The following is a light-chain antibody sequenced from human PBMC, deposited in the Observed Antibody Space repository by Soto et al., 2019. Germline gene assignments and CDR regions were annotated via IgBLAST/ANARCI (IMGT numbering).Light chain of an antibody. J-gene: IGLJ1*01. CDR2: DVT. CDR3: SSYTSSSTDV. Sequence: QSALTQPASVSGSPGQSTTISCTGTSSDVGGYYSVSWYQQHPGKAPKLMIYDVTNRPSGVSNRFSGSKSGNTASLTISGLQAEDEADYYCSSYTSSSTDVFGTGTKVTVL. V-gene: IGLV2-14*01. CDR1: SSDVGGYYS.